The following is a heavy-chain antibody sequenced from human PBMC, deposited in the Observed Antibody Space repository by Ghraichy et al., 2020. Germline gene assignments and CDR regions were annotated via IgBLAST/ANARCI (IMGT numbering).Heavy chain of an antibody. CDR3: ARDRERYSGSGSSFDY. J-gene: IGHJ4*01. CDR1: GDSVSSNRAG. CDR2: TYYRSKGNN. Sequence: SQTLSLTCAISGDSVSSNRAGWNWIRQSPSRGREWVRRTYYRSKGNNDFEISVKSRITIKPDTSKNHFSLQLNSVTAEDTSGYYCARDRERYSGSGSSFDYWVQGTRVTVSS. V-gene: IGHV6-1*01. D-gene: IGHD3-10*01.